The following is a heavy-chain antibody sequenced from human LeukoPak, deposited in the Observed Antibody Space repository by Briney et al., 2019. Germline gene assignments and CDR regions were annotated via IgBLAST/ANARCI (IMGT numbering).Heavy chain of an antibody. CDR2: INHSGST. CDR3: ARGNISRLRLDAFDI. Sequence: SETLSLTCAVYGGSFSGYYWSWIRQPPGKGLEWIGEINHSGSTNYNPSLKSRVTISVDTSKNQFSLKLSSVTAADTAVYYCARGNISRLRLDAFDIWGQGTMVTVSS. V-gene: IGHV4-34*01. CDR1: GGSFSGYY. D-gene: IGHD5-18*01. J-gene: IGHJ3*02.